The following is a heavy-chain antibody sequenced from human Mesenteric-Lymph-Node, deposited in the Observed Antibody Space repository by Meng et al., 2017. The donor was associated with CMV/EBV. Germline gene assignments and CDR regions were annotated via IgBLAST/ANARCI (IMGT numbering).Heavy chain of an antibody. J-gene: IGHJ3*02. CDR1: GFAFSTFS. CDR2: ISSFSSHI. Sequence: GFAFSTFSMNWVHQAPGKGLEWVSSISSFSSHIYYADSLKGRFTISRDNAKNSLYLQMNSLRAEDTAVYYCARDADYSSNWAGAFDIWGQGTMVTVSS. CDR3: ARDADYSSNWAGAFDI. V-gene: IGHV3-21*01. D-gene: IGHD6-13*01.